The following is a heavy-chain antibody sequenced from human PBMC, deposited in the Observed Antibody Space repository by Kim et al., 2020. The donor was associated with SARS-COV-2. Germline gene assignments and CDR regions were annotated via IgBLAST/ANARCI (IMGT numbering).Heavy chain of an antibody. Sequence: ASVKVSCKASGYTVTSYAVNWLRHAPGQGLEWMGWINTNTGNPTYAQGFTGRLVFSLDTSVTTAYLQISSRKAEDTAVYYCSRSGLYCSYLSCAFDIWGQGTMVTVTS. CDR3: SRSGLYCSYLSCAFDI. CDR2: INTNTGNP. CDR1: GYTVTSYA. V-gene: IGHV7-4-1*02. J-gene: IGHJ3*02. D-gene: IGHD2-15*01.